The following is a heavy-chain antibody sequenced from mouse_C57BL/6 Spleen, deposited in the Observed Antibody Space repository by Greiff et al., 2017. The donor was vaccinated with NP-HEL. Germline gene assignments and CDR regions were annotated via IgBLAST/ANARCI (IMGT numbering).Heavy chain of an antibody. CDR1: GYTFTSYW. Sequence: VQLQQSGTVLARPGASVKMSCKTSGYTFTSYWMHWVKQRPGQGLEWIGAIYPGNSDTSYNQKFKGKAKLTAVTSASTAYMELSSLTNEDSAVYYCTRGVYDGYWYFDVWGTGTTVTVSS. CDR3: TRGVYDGYWYFDV. D-gene: IGHD2-3*01. V-gene: IGHV1-5*01. CDR2: IYPGNSDT. J-gene: IGHJ1*03.